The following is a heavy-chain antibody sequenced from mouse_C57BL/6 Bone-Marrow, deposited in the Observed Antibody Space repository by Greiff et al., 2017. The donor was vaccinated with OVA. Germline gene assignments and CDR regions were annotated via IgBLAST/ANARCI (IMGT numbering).Heavy chain of an antibody. V-gene: IGHV14-4*01. Sequence: VQLQQSRAELVRPGASVKLSCTASGFNIKDDYMHWVKQRPEQGLEWIGWIDPENGDTEYASKFQGKATITADTSSNTAYLQLSSLTSEDTAVYYCTTPLLWYWGQGTTLTVSS. CDR3: TTPLLWY. CDR1: GFNIKDDY. CDR2: IDPENGDT. J-gene: IGHJ2*01. D-gene: IGHD1-1*02.